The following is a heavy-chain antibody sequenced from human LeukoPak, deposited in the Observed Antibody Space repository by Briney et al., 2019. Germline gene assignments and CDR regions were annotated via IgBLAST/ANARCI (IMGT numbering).Heavy chain of an antibody. CDR1: GGSFTSDY. CDR2: IYTSGST. Sequence: PSETLSLTCTVYGGSFTSDYWTWIRQPPGKGLEWIGRIYTSGSTNYDPSLKSRVTMSVDTSKNQFSLKLSSVTAADTAVYYCAMGIAAAGIDYWGQGTLVTVSS. CDR3: AMGIAAAGIDY. V-gene: IGHV4-59*10. J-gene: IGHJ4*02. D-gene: IGHD6-13*01.